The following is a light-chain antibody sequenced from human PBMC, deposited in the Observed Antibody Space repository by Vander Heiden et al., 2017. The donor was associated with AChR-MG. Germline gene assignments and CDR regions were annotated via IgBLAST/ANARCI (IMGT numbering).Light chain of an antibody. CDR1: ALPQKY. V-gene: IGLV3-10*01. CDR2: EDK. CDR3: FSAESSRKEIRV. Sequence: SYKLTQPPSVSVSPGQTANITCSGDALPQKYVYWFQQKSGQAPVAVIYEDKKRPSGIPERFSGSTSGTTATLTIAGAQEDDEADYYCFSAESSRKEIRVFGGGTKLTVL. J-gene: IGLJ3*02.